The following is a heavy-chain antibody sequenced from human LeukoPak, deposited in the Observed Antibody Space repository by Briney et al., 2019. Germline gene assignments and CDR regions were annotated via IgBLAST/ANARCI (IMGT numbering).Heavy chain of an antibody. D-gene: IGHD2-2*01. CDR1: GDSISTYY. Sequence: SETLSLTCTVSGDSISTYYWSWIRQPAGKGLEWIGRIYTSGSTNYNPSLKSRVTMSVDTSKNQFSLKLSSVTAADTAVYYCARDPYRGNWFDPWGQGTLVTVSS. CDR2: IYTSGST. J-gene: IGHJ5*02. CDR3: ARDPYRGNWFDP. V-gene: IGHV4-4*07.